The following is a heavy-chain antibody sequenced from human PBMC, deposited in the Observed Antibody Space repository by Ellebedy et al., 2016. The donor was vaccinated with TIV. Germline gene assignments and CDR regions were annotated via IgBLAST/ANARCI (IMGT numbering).Heavy chain of an antibody. J-gene: IGHJ5*02. Sequence: GESLKISCAASGFSFRSYWMSWVRQAPGKGLEWVANIYQDGSVQYYLDSVKGRFTISSDNAINSLFLQMNSLRAGDTTMYYCARRGSYGDYAVQVNSWFDRWGRGTLVTVSS. CDR2: IYQDGSVQ. CDR1: GFSFRSYW. CDR3: ARRGSYGDYAVQVNSWFDR. D-gene: IGHD4-17*01. V-gene: IGHV3-7*01.